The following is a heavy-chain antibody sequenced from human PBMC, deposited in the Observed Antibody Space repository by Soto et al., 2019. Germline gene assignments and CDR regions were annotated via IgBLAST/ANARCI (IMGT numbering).Heavy chain of an antibody. J-gene: IGHJ4*02. CDR1: GGSISSSDYY. CDR2: ISYSGST. D-gene: IGHD3-22*01. V-gene: IGHV4-39*01. Sequence: SETLSLTCTVSGGSISSSDYYWGWIRQPPGTGLEWIGSISYSGSTYRNPALNSRVTISVDTSNNQFSLRLSPVTAADTAVYFCARPTSAGSYSNSYYFWGQGALVTVSS. CDR3: ARPTSAGSYSNSYYF.